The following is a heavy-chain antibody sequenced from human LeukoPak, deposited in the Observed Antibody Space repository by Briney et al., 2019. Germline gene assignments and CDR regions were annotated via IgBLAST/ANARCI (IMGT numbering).Heavy chain of an antibody. CDR3: AKVGYDILTGYYNPFDY. Sequence: GGSLRLSCAASGFTFSSYSMNWVRQAPGKGLEWVSSISSSSSYIYYADSVKGRFTISRDNAKNSLYLQMNSLRAEGTAVYYCAKVGYDILTGYYNPFDYWGQGTLVTVSS. CDR2: ISSSSSYI. V-gene: IGHV3-21*01. CDR1: GFTFSSYS. D-gene: IGHD3-9*01. J-gene: IGHJ4*02.